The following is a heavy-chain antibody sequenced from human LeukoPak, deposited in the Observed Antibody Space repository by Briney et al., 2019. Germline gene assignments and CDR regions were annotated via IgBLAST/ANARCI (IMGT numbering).Heavy chain of an antibody. V-gene: IGHV1-2*02. CDR3: ARGTESIGYYDNYGYPNWFDP. J-gene: IGHJ5*02. Sequence: ASVKVSCKASGYTFTDYYMHWVRQAPGQGLEWMGWINPNNGVTKYAQKFQGRVTMTRDTSIRTAYMELSRLRSEDTAVYYCARGTESIGYYDNYGYPNWFDPWGQATLVTVSS. CDR2: INPNNGVT. D-gene: IGHD3-22*01. CDR1: GYTFTDYY.